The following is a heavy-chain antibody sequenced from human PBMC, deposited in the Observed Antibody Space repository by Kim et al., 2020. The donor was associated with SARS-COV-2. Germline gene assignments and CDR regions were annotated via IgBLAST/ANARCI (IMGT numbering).Heavy chain of an antibody. V-gene: IGHV4-59*01. J-gene: IGHJ6*02. CDR1: GGSISSYY. D-gene: IGHD3-16*01. Sequence: SETLSLTCTVSGGSISSYYWSWIRQPPGKGLEWIGYIYYSGSTNYNPSLKSRVTISVDTSKNQFSLKLSSVTAADTAVYYCARDGLGGDYYYYYGMDVWGQGTTVTVSS. CDR2: IYYSGST. CDR3: ARDGLGGDYYYYYGMDV.